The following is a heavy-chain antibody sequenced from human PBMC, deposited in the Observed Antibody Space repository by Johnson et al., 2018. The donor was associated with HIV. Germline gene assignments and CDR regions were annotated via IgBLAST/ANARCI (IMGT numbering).Heavy chain of an antibody. Sequence: QVQLVESGGGVVQPGRSLRLSCAASRFTFSSYAMHWVRQAPGQGLEWVAVISYDGSNKYYADSVKGRFTISRDNSKTTLYLQMNSLRAEDTAVYYCAKDIMWDCGGDCWGAFDIWGQGTMVTVSS. CDR3: AKDIMWDCGGDCWGAFDI. CDR1: RFTFSSYA. V-gene: IGHV3-30-3*01. CDR2: ISYDGSNK. D-gene: IGHD2-21*02. J-gene: IGHJ3*02.